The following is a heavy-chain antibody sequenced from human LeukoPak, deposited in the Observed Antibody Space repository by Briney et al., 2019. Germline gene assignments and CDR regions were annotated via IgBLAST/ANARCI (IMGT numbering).Heavy chain of an antibody. D-gene: IGHD2-15*01. V-gene: IGHV4-4*07. Sequence: SETLSLTCTVSGGSISGYYWSWIRQPAGKGLEWIGRIYTSGSTNYNPSLKSRVTMSVDTSKNQFSLKLSSVTAEDTAVYYCARSPKLLGYCSGGSCYVFDYWGQGTLVTVSS. CDR3: ARSPKLLGYCSGGSCYVFDY. CDR1: GGSISGYY. CDR2: IYTSGST. J-gene: IGHJ4*02.